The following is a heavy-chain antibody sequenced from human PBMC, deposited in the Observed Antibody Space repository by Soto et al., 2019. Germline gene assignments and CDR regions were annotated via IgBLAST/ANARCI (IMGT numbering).Heavy chain of an antibody. D-gene: IGHD2-2*01. J-gene: IGHJ6*02. CDR2: IIPVFGTT. Sequence: ASVKVSCKASGGTFSNYTISWVRQAPGQGLEWMGGIIPVFGTTDYEQKFQGRVTITADGSTSTAYMKLSSLRSADTAVYYCARSSPYIVVRKPTGNQDYYGMDVWGQGTTVTVSS. CDR1: GGTFSNYT. V-gene: IGHV1-69*13. CDR3: ARSSPYIVVRKPTGNQDYYGMDV.